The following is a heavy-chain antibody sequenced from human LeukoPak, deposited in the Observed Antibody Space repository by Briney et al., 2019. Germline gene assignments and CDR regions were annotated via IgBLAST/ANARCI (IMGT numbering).Heavy chain of an antibody. V-gene: IGHV3-21*01. CDR1: GFSFSSYF. CDR2: ISSSSSYI. J-gene: IGHJ3*02. CDR3: ARLVTAYDAFDI. D-gene: IGHD5-18*01. Sequence: GGSLRLSCAASGFSFSSYFMHWVRQAPGKGLEWVSSISSSSSYIYYADSVKGRFTISRDNAKNSLYLQMNSLRAEDTAVYYCARLVTAYDAFDIWGQGTLVTVSS.